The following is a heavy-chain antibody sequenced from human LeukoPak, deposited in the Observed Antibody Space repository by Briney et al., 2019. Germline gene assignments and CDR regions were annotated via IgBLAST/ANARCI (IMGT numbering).Heavy chain of an antibody. CDR3: ARTYYDILTSYNPYFDY. CDR1: GFTFSSYE. CDR2: ISSSGSTI. D-gene: IGHD3-9*01. Sequence: GGSLRLSCAASGFTFSSYEMNWVRQAPGKGLEWVSYISSSGSTIYYADSVKGRFTISRDNAKNSLYLQMNSLRAEDTAVYYCARTYYDILTSYNPYFDYWGQGTLVTVSS. V-gene: IGHV3-48*03. J-gene: IGHJ4*02.